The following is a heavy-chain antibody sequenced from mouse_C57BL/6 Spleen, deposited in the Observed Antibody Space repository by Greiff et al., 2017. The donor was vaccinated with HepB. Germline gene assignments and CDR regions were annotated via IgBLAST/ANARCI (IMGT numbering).Heavy chain of an antibody. V-gene: IGHV1-80*01. Sequence: LEESGAELVKPGASVKISCKASGYAFSSYWMNWVKQRPGKGLEWIGQIYPGDGDTNYNGKFKGKATLTADKSSSTAYMQLSSLTSEDSAVYFCARGTAQATWFAYWGQGTLVTVSA. CDR1: GYAFSSYW. CDR3: ARGTAQATWFAY. D-gene: IGHD3-2*02. CDR2: IYPGDGDT. J-gene: IGHJ3*01.